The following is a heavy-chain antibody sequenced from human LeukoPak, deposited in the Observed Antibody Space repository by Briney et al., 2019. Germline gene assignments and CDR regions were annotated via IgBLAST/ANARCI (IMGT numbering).Heavy chain of an antibody. J-gene: IGHJ4*02. CDR1: GYTFTSYA. CDR2: INAGNGNT. V-gene: IGHV1-3*01. D-gene: IGHD3-22*01. Sequence: ASVKVSCKASGYTFTSYAMHWVRQAPGHRLEWMGWINAGNGNTKYSQKFQGRVTITRDTSASTAYMELSSLRSEDTAVYYCARAQGNYYDSTTGFDYWGQGTLVTVSP. CDR3: ARAQGNYYDSTTGFDY.